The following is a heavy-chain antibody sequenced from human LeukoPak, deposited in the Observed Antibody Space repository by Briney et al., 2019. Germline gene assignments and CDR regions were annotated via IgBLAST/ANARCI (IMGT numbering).Heavy chain of an antibody. D-gene: IGHD5-18*01. CDR3: ARVSDTSMVTPVFVS. CDR1: GCNFNRYS. CDR2: VSTSNGAT. J-gene: IGHJ4*02. Sequence: ASVKVSCKTSGCNFNRYSITWVRQAPGQGLEWMGWVSTSNGATHYVEKFQGRVTITTETVTKTAYLELRRQTSGATPLSILARVSDTSMVTPVFVSWGQGTLVTVS. V-gene: IGHV1-18*01.